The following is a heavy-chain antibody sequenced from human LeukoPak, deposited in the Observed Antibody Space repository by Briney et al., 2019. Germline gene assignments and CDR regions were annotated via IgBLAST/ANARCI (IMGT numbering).Heavy chain of an antibody. CDR3: AKDRIVNVGGIGGPALRWKNAFDI. CDR2: ISGSGGST. J-gene: IGHJ3*02. D-gene: IGHD4-23*01. Sequence: GGSLRLSCAASGFTFSSYAMSWVRQAPGKGLEWVSGISGSGGSTYYTDSVKGRFTISRDNSKNTLYLQMNSLRAEDTAVYYCAKDRIVNVGGIGGPALRWKNAFDIWGQGTVVTVSS. CDR1: GFTFSSYA. V-gene: IGHV3-23*01.